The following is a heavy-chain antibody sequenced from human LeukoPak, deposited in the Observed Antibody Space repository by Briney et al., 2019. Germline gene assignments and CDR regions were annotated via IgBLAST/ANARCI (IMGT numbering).Heavy chain of an antibody. CDR2: INPNSGGT. CDR1: GYTFTDYY. V-gene: IGHV1-2*02. Sequence: SVKVSCKASGYTFTDYYMHWVRQAPGQGLEWMGWINPNSGGTNYAQKFQGRVTMTSDTSISTAYMELSRLRSDDTAVYYCARDLHYYDSSGYPGAFDIWGQGTMVTVSS. J-gene: IGHJ3*02. D-gene: IGHD3-22*01. CDR3: ARDLHYYDSSGYPGAFDI.